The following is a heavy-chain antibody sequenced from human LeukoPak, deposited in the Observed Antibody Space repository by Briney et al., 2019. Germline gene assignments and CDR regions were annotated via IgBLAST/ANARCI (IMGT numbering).Heavy chain of an antibody. J-gene: IGHJ6*02. CDR2: ISSDGSST. D-gene: IGHD4-17*01. CDR1: GFTFSSYW. V-gene: IGHV3-74*01. Sequence: GGSLRLSCAASGFTFSSYWMHWVRQVPGKGLVWVSRISSDGSSTSYADSVKGRFTISRDNAKNSLYLQMNSLRAEDTAVYYCARERWTTYYYYGMDVWGQGTTVTVSS. CDR3: ARERWTTYYYYGMDV.